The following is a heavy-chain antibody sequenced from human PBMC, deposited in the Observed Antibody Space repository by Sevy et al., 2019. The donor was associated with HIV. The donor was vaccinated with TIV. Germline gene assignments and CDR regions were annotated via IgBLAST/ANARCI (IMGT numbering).Heavy chain of an antibody. Sequence: ESLKISCAASGFTFSNAWMSWVRQAPGKGLEWVGRIKSKTDGGTTDYAAPVKGRFTISRDDSKNTLYLQMNSLKTEDTAVYYCTTDSLSKYCSGGSCYGGDYYGMDVWGQGTTVTVSS. D-gene: IGHD2-15*01. CDR3: TTDSLSKYCSGGSCYGGDYYGMDV. CDR1: GFTFSNAW. J-gene: IGHJ6*02. CDR2: IKSKTDGGTT. V-gene: IGHV3-15*01.